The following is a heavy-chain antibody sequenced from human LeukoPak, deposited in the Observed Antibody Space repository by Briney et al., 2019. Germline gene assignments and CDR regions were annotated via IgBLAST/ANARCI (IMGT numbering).Heavy chain of an antibody. V-gene: IGHV3-13*01. CDR1: GFTFSSYD. CDR2: IGTAGDT. D-gene: IGHD3-9*01. J-gene: IGHJ4*02. Sequence: GGSLRLSCAASGFTFSSYDMHWVRQATGKGLEWVSAIGTAGDTYYPGSVKGRFTISRDNAKNSLYLQMNSLRAEDTALYYCAKAQRYYDILTGYFGYWGQGTLVTVSS. CDR3: AKAQRYYDILTGYFGY.